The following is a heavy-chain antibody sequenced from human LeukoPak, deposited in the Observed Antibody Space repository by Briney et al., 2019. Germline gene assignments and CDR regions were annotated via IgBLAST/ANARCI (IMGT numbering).Heavy chain of an antibody. D-gene: IGHD2-2*01. CDR1: GYSFTSYW. CDR3: ARHLGEGYCSSTSCPYGMDV. V-gene: IGHV5-51*01. Sequence: KNGESLKISCKGSGYSFTSYWIGWVRQMPGKGLEWMGIIYPGDSDTRYSPSFQGQVTISADKSISTAYLQWSSLKASDTAMYYCARHLGEGYCSSTSCPYGMDVWGQGTTVTVSS. CDR2: IYPGDSDT. J-gene: IGHJ6*02.